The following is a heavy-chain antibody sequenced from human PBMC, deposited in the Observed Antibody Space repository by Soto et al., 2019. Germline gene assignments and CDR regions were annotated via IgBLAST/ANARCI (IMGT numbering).Heavy chain of an antibody. D-gene: IGHD3-16*01. CDR1: GYTSSSYG. J-gene: IGHJ6*02. Sequence: ASVKVSCKAIGYTSSSYGINWVRLAPGQGLEWMGWTSVFNGDTKYAQKFQGRVAITKDPGTSTAHMELRSLRSDDAAVYFCATKDDHKDDQPYYYGMDIWGQGTTDTVSS. V-gene: IGHV1-18*01. CDR2: TSVFNGDT. CDR3: ATKDDHKDDQPYYYGMDI.